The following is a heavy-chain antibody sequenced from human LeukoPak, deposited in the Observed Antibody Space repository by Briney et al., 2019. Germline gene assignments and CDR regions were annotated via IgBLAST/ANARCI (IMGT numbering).Heavy chain of an antibody. CDR2: ISAYNGNT. Sequence: GASVKVSCKASGYTFTSYGISWVRQAPGQGLEWMGWISAYNGNTNYAQKFQGRVTITADKSTSTAYMELSSLRSEDTAVYYCVRDLRGYSGYDPYNWFDPWGQGTLVTVSS. J-gene: IGHJ5*02. CDR3: VRDLRGYSGYDPYNWFDP. D-gene: IGHD5-12*01. V-gene: IGHV1-18*01. CDR1: GYTFTSYG.